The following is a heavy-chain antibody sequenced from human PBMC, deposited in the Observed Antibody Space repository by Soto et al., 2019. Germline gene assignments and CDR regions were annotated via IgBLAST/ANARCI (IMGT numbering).Heavy chain of an antibody. CDR2: IYPKDSYS. Sequence: EEALKISWQGSGCSFTNYWISWVRQMPGKGVELMGRIYPKDSYSDYSPSFQGHVTFSVDKSVNTAYLQWTSLKASDTAISYCARYCNSLSCHLHVXWGQGTLVTV. CDR3: ARYCNSLSCHLHVX. D-gene: IGHD3-22*01. J-gene: IGHJ4*02. V-gene: IGHV5-10-1*01. CDR1: GCSFTNYW.